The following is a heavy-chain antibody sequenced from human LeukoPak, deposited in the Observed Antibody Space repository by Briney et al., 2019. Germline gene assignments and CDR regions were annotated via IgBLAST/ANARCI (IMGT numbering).Heavy chain of an antibody. J-gene: IGHJ4*02. CDR1: GFTFSSYW. V-gene: IGHV3-7*01. Sequence: PGGSLRLSCAASGFTFSSYWMSWVRQAPGKGLQWVANIKQDGSEKYYVDSVKGRFTISRDNAKNSLYLQMNSLRAEDTAVYYCARASIAAGPYYFDYWGQGTLVTVSS. CDR3: ARASIAAGPYYFDY. CDR2: IKQDGSEK. D-gene: IGHD6-25*01.